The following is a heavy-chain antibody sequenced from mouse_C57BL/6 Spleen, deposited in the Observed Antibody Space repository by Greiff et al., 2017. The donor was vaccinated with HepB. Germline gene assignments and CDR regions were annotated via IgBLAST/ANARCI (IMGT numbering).Heavy chain of an antibody. V-gene: IGHV2-2*01. CDR2: IWSGGST. CDR3: ARNSNDAMDY. J-gene: IGHJ4*01. CDR1: GFSLTSYG. Sequence: VQLQESGPGLVQPSQSLSITCTVSGFSLTSYGVHWVRQSPGKGLEWLGVIWSGGSTDYNAAFISRLSISKDNSKSQVFFKMNSLQADDTAIYYCARNSNDAMDYWGQGTSVTVSS. D-gene: IGHD2-5*01.